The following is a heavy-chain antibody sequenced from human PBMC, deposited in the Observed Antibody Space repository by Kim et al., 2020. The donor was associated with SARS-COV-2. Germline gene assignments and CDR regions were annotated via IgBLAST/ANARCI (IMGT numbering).Heavy chain of an antibody. CDR1: GYSFTSYW. Sequence: GESLKISCKGSGYSFTSYWIGWVRQMPGKGLEWMGIIYPGDSDTRYSPSFQGQVTISADKSISTSYLQWSSLKASDTAMYYCARRAARHWGVAVWYFDLWGRGTLVTVSS. CDR3: ARRAARHWGVAVWYFDL. V-gene: IGHV5-51*01. J-gene: IGHJ2*01. D-gene: IGHD6-6*01. CDR2: IYPGDSDT.